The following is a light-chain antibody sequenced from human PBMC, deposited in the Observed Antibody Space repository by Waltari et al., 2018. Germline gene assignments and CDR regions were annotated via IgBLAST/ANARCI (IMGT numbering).Light chain of an antibody. V-gene: IGLV1-44*01. Sequence: QSVLTQPPSASETPGPRVTIPRLGRSPNNGENGVNWYQQHTGKAPKPTTLRNTQQLPGKAPKLLIYRNDQRPSVVPDRFSASKSGTSASLAISGLQSEDESDYYCAAWDDRMNAHWVFGGGNKVTVL. CDR1: SPNNGENG. CDR3: AAWDDRMNAHWV. CDR2: RND. J-gene: IGLJ3*02.